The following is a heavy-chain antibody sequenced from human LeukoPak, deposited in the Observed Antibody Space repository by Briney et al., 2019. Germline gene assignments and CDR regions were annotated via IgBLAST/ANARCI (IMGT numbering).Heavy chain of an antibody. CDR3: ARGAKYCSGGSCYSASDY. J-gene: IGHJ4*02. V-gene: IGHV3-23*01. D-gene: IGHD2-15*01. Sequence: GGSLRLSCAASGFTFSSYAMSWVRQAPGKGLEWVSAISDSGGSTYYADSVKGRFTISRDNSKNTLYLQMNSLRAEDTAVYYCARGAKYCSGGSCYSASDYWGQGTLVTVSS. CDR1: GFTFSSYA. CDR2: ISDSGGST.